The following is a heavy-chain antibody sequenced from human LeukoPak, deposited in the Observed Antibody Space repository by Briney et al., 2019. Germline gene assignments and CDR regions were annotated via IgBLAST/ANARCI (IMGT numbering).Heavy chain of an antibody. CDR3: AKLGVSGSSTFDY. J-gene: IGHJ4*02. CDR2: ISGSGGST. D-gene: IGHD1-26*01. CDR1: GFTFSSYG. V-gene: IGHV3-23*01. Sequence: GGSLRLSCAASGFTFSSYGMSWVRQAPGKGLEWVSAISGSGGSTYYADSVKGRFTISRDNSKNTLYLQMNSLRAEDTAVYYCAKLGVSGSSTFDYWGQGTLVTVSS.